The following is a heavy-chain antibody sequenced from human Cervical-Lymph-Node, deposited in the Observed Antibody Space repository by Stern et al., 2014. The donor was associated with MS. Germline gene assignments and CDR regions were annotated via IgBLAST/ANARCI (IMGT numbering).Heavy chain of an antibody. V-gene: IGHV4-59*08. Sequence: VQLVESGPGLVKPSETLSLTCSVSGGSISSYYWNWIRQPPGKGLEWIANVHYSGTPHYNPSLKSRVTILLDTPMHKISLKLTSVTAADTAVYYCAGSGTYYPDYWGQGILVTVSS. CDR1: GGSISSYY. CDR3: AGSGTYYPDY. J-gene: IGHJ4*02. D-gene: IGHD3-3*01. CDR2: VHYSGTP.